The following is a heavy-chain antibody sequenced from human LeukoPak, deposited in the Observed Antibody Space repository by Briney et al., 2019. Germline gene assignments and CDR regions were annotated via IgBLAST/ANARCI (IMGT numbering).Heavy chain of an antibody. D-gene: IGHD3-10*01. CDR1: GFTFSSYA. CDR2: ISYDGSNK. Sequence: GGSLRLSCAASGFTFSSYAMHWVRQAPGKGLEWVAVISYDGSNKYYADSVKGRFTISRDNSKNTLYLQMNSLKTQDTAVYYCTTDTYYYGSGSYSYYFDYWGQGTLVTVSS. V-gene: IGHV3-30-3*01. CDR3: TTDTYYYGSGSYSYYFDY. J-gene: IGHJ4*02.